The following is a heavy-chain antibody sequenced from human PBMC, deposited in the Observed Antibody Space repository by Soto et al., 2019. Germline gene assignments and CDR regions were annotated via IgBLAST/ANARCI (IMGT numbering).Heavy chain of an antibody. CDR2: IYYSGST. Sequence: QVQLQESGPGLVKPSQTLSLTCTVSGGSISSGGYYWSWIRQHPGKGLEWIGYIYYSGSTYYNPSLKSRVTISVDTSKNQFSLKLSSVTAADTAVYYCARELPVTGYCSSTSCWKGWFDPWGQGTLVTVSS. J-gene: IGHJ5*02. D-gene: IGHD2-2*01. V-gene: IGHV4-31*03. CDR1: GGSISSGGYY. CDR3: ARELPVTGYCSSTSCWKGWFDP.